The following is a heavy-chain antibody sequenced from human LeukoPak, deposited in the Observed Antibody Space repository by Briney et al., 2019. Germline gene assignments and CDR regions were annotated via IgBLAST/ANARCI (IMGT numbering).Heavy chain of an antibody. CDR3: ARDRGLNWFDP. J-gene: IGHJ5*02. D-gene: IGHD1-26*01. CDR1: GFTFSSYS. CDR2: ISSDGSST. Sequence: GGSLRLSCAASGFTFSSYSMNWVRQAPGKGLVWVSRISSDGSSTSYADSVKGRFTISRDNAENTLYLQMNSLRVEDTAVYYCARDRGLNWFDPWGQGTLVTVSS. V-gene: IGHV3-74*01.